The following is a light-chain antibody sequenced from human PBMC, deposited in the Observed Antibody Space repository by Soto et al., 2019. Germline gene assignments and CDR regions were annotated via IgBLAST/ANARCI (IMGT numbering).Light chain of an antibody. Sequence: QSVLTQPPSASGTPGQRVTISCSGGSSNIGSNTVNWYHQLPGTAPKLLIYSDNQRPSGVPDRFSGSKAGTSASLAISGLQSEDEADYYCAAWDDSLNGPVFGGGTQLTVL. J-gene: IGLJ3*02. CDR3: AAWDDSLNGPV. V-gene: IGLV1-44*01. CDR2: SDN. CDR1: SSNIGSNT.